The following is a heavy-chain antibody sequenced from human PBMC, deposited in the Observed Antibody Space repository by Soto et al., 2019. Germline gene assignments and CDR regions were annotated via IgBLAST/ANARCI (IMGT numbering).Heavy chain of an antibody. J-gene: IGHJ5*02. Sequence: QVQLVQSGAEVKKPGSSVKVSCKASGGTFSNYAITWVRQAPGQGLEWLGWIIPIFGSANYAQNFEGRVTITADESTTTAYMALSSLRSDDTGVYYCAIDGGKDGYFGNWFDPWGQGTLVTVSS. V-gene: IGHV1-69*12. CDR3: AIDGGKDGYFGNWFDP. CDR2: IIPIFGSA. D-gene: IGHD5-12*01. CDR1: GGTFSNYA.